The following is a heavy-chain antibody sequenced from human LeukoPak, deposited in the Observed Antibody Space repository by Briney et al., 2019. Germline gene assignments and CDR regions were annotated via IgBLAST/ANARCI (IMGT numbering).Heavy chain of an antibody. CDR2: INWNGGST. V-gene: IGHV3-20*04. Sequence: PGGSLRLSCAASGFTFDDYGMSWVRQAPGKGLEWVSGINWNGGSTGYADSVKGRFTISRDNAKNSLYLQMNSLRAEDTALYYCAREPLRYCTNGVCYNTPYYMDVWGKGTTVTVSS. CDR1: GFTFDDYG. D-gene: IGHD2-8*01. J-gene: IGHJ6*03. CDR3: AREPLRYCTNGVCYNTPYYMDV.